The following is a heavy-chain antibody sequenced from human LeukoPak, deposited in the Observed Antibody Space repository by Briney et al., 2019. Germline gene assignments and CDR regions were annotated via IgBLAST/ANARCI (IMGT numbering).Heavy chain of an antibody. CDR3: AREREGPYGYLDY. Sequence: KASQTLSLTCTVSGGSISSSSYYWGWIRQPPGKGLEWIGSIYYSGSTYYNPSLKSRVTISVDTSKNQFSLKLSSVTAAEAAVYYCAREREGPYGYLDYWGQGTLVTVSS. V-gene: IGHV4-39*07. CDR1: GGSISSSSYY. J-gene: IGHJ4*02. D-gene: IGHD4-17*01. CDR2: IYYSGST.